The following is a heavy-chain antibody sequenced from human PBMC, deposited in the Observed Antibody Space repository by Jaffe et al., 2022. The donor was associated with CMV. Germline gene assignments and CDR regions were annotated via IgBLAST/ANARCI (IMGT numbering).Heavy chain of an antibody. D-gene: IGHD2-2*01. J-gene: IGHJ3*02. Sequence: QVQLVQSGAEVKRPGASVKVSCKASGYTFTSYYMHWVRQAPGQGLEWVGMINPSGGSTRYTQRFQGRVAMTRDTSTTTFYMELSSLTSEDTAVYYCARGEYCSITSCYGVDDAFDIWGQGTMVTVSS. CDR3: ARGEYCSITSCYGVDDAFDI. V-gene: IGHV1-46*01. CDR1: GYTFTSYY. CDR2: INPSGGST.